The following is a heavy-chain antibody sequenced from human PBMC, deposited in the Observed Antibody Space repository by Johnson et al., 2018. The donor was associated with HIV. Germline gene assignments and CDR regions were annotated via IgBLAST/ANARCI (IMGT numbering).Heavy chain of an antibody. CDR2: ISWNGGST. Sequence: EVQVLESGGGVVRPGGSLRLSCAASGFNFDDYTMHWVRQVPGKGLEWVSLISWNGGSTYYADSVEGRFTISRDNSENSLYLQMNSLRSEDTALYYCTKELQATIVVFNAFDIWGQGTMVTVSS. D-gene: IGHD3-22*01. CDR1: GFNFDDYT. J-gene: IGHJ3*02. CDR3: TKELQATIVVFNAFDI. V-gene: IGHV3-43*01.